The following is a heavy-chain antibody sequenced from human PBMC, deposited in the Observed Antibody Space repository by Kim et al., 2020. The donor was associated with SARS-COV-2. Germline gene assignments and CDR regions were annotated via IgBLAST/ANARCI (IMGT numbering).Heavy chain of an antibody. J-gene: IGHJ6*01. V-gene: IGHV3-9*01. CDR1: GFTFDDYA. CDR3: AKDMLRQLVRYYYGMDV. CDR2: ISWNSGSI. D-gene: IGHD6-13*01. Sequence: GGSLRLSCAASGFTFDDYAMHWVRQAPGKGLEWVSGISWNSGSIGYADSVKGRFTISRDNAKNSLYLQMNSLRAEDTALYYCAKDMLRQLVRYYYGMDV.